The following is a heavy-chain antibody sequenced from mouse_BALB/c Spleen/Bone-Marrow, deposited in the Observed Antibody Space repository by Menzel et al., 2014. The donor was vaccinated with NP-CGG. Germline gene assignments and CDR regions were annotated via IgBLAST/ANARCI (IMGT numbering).Heavy chain of an antibody. V-gene: IGHV5-17*02. J-gene: IGHJ4*01. CDR3: ASLTYYAMDY. Sequence: EVQRVEPGGGLVQPGGSRKLSCAASGFTLSSFGMHWVRQAPEKGPEWVAYISSGSSTIYYADTVKGRFTISRDNPKNTLFLQMTSLRSEDTAMYYCASLTYYAMDYWGQGTSVTVSS. CDR2: ISSGSSTI. CDR1: GFTLSSFG.